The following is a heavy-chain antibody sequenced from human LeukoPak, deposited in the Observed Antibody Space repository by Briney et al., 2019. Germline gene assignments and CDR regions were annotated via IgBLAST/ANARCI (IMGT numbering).Heavy chain of an antibody. Sequence: GGSLRLSCAASGFTFSSYGMHWVRQAPGKGLEWVAFIRYDGSNKYYADSAKGRFTISRDNSKNTLYLQMNSLRAEDTAVYYCAKDKGSCSSTSCYLWWGQGTLVTVSS. CDR2: IRYDGSNK. V-gene: IGHV3-30*02. J-gene: IGHJ4*02. D-gene: IGHD2-2*01. CDR1: GFTFSSYG. CDR3: AKDKGSCSSTSCYLW.